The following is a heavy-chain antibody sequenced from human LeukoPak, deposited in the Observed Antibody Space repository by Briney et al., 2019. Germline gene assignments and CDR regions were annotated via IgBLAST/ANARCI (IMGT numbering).Heavy chain of an antibody. CDR3: AKDVGKWESLHFFDY. Sequence: GGSLRLSCAASGFTFSSYWMSWVRQAPGKGLEWVANIKQDGSEKYYVDSVKGRFTISRDNAKNSLYLQMNSLRAEDTAVYYCAKDVGKWESLHFFDYWGQGTLVTVSS. J-gene: IGHJ4*02. CDR2: IKQDGSEK. D-gene: IGHD1-26*01. V-gene: IGHV3-7*01. CDR1: GFTFSSYW.